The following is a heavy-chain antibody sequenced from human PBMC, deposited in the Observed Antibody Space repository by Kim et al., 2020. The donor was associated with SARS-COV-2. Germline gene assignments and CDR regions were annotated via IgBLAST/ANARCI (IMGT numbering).Heavy chain of an antibody. CDR2: ISGGGVNK. V-gene: IGHV3-23*01. D-gene: IGHD3-16*01. CDR1: GFTFDIYA. Sequence: GRSLRLSCVASGFTFDIYAMTWVRQAPGKGLEWVSVISGGGVNKFYADSVRGRFTISRDNSKNTLFLQMNSLRDEDTAHYYCAKVVVMDDYNYYYYYGM. CDR3: AKVVVMDDYNYYYYYGM. J-gene: IGHJ6*01.